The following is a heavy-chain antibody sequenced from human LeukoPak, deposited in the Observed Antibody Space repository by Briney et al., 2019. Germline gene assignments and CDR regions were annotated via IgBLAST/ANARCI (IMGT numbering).Heavy chain of an antibody. D-gene: IGHD3-22*01. Sequence: SETLSLTCAVSGDSISSGGYSWSWIRQPPGKGLEWIGYIYHTGYIDHSGSAYYNPSLRNRVTISVDKSKNQFPLELSSVTVADTAVYYCVRCPLAFYDRSGYPRVWFDSWGQGTLVTVSS. CDR2: IYHTGYIDHSGSA. J-gene: IGHJ5*01. CDR3: VRCPLAFYDRSGYPRVWFDS. CDR1: GDSISSGGYS. V-gene: IGHV4-30-2*01.